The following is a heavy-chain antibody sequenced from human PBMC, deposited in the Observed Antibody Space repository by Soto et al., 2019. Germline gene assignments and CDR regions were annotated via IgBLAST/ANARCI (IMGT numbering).Heavy chain of an antibody. Sequence: QVQLVQSGAEVKKPGSSVKVSCKASGGTFSSYAISWVRQAPGQGLEWMGGIIPIFGTANSAQKFQGRVTSTADESTSTAYMELRSLRSEDTAVYYCARDPQLYCSRTSCQSASGRYYYYGMDVWGQGTTVTVSS. D-gene: IGHD2-2*01. J-gene: IGHJ6*02. CDR1: GGTFSSYA. V-gene: IGHV1-69*01. CDR3: ARDPQLYCSRTSCQSASGRYYYYGMDV. CDR2: IIPIFGTA.